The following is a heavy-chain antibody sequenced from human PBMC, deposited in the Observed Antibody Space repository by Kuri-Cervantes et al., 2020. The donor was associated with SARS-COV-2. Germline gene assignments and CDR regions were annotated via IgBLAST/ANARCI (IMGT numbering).Heavy chain of an antibody. V-gene: IGHV3-74*01. J-gene: IGHJ2*01. Sequence: GESLKISCAASGFPFRSYWMHWVRQAPGKGLLWVSRTNRVGISTSYADSVKDRFTISRDNAKNTLYVQLNSLGAEDTAVYYCARGGVVTADCYFDPWGRGTLVTVSS. D-gene: IGHD2-21*02. CDR3: ARGGVVTADCYFDP. CDR1: GFPFRSYW. CDR2: TNRVGIST.